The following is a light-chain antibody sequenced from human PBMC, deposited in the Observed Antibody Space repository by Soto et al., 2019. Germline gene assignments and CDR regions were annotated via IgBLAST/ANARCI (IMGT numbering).Light chain of an antibody. CDR2: GAS. CDR3: QQYVRSRT. CDR1: QSVSDNY. V-gene: IGKV3-20*01. J-gene: IGKJ1*01. Sequence: EIVLTQSPGTLALSPGARATLSCRASQSVSDNYLAWYQQKPGQAPRLLIYGASSRAAGISDRFSGSGSGTYSTITISRLEPEVFAVYYCQQYVRSRTFGQGTKVELK.